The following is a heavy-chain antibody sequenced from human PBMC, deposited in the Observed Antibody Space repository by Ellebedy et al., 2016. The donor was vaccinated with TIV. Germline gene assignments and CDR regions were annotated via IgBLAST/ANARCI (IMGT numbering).Heavy chain of an antibody. CDR1: GFDFSDYY. CDR2: ISRGSTST. D-gene: IGHD5-12*01. V-gene: IGHV3-11*06. CDR3: VRAPRGQYYFDF. Sequence: GESLKISCAASGFDFSDYYMNWIRQAPGKGLEWVAHISRGSTSTRYSDSVKGRFTISRDDANHSLYLQMNSLRAEDTAVYYCVRAPRGQYYFDFWGQGTLVTVSS. J-gene: IGHJ4*02.